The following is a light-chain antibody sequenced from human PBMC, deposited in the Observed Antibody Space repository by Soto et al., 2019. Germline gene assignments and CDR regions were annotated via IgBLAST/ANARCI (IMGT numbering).Light chain of an antibody. J-gene: IGKJ4*01. CDR2: GAS. Sequence: EIVLTQSPGTLSLSPGERATLSCRASQSVSYTFLAWYQQKPGQAPRLLMDGASSRATGIPDRFSGSGSGTDFTLTISRLEPEDFAVYYCQQHGDSLTFGGGTKVDIK. CDR1: QSVSYTF. V-gene: IGKV3-20*01. CDR3: QQHGDSLT.